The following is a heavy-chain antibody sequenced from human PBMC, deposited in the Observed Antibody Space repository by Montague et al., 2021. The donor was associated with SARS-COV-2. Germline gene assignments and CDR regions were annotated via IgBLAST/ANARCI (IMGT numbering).Heavy chain of an antibody. V-gene: IGHV4-59*01. CDR2: AYYVPSTNSANT. CDR1: GDSISSYY. CDR3: ARTWRFGQSYGLDI. Sequence: SETLSLICSVSGDSISSYYYNWIRQTPGKGLEWIGYAYYVPSTNSANTNSNPSLKRRVTISLDTSENQFSLKSSSVTAAGTAVYYCARTWRFGQSYGLDIWGQGTMVTVST. J-gene: IGHJ3*02. D-gene: IGHD3-16*01.